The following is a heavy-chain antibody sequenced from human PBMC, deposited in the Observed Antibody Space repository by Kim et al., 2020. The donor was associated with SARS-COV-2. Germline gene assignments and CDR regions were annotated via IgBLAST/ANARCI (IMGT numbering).Heavy chain of an antibody. CDR1: GFTFSSYA. Sequence: GALRLSCAASGFTFSSYAMHWVRQAPGKGLEWVAVISYDGSNKYYADSVKGRFTISRDNSKNTLYLQMNSLRAEDTAVYYCARWDLAAAGKFDYWGQGT. J-gene: IGHJ4*02. V-gene: IGHV3-30*04. D-gene: IGHD6-13*01. CDR3: ARWDLAAAGKFDY. CDR2: ISYDGSNK.